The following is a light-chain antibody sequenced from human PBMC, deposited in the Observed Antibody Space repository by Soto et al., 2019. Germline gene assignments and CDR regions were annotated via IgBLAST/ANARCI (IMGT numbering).Light chain of an antibody. V-gene: IGKV3-20*01. Sequence: EIVLTQSPGTLSLSPGERATLSCRASQSFSSYLAWYKQKPGQVPRLLIYGESSRATGIPDRFSGSGFETDFTLTISRLEPEDFAVYYCQQYRTSPRTFGQGTKVDIK. J-gene: IGKJ1*01. CDR2: GES. CDR3: QQYRTSPRT. CDR1: QSFSSY.